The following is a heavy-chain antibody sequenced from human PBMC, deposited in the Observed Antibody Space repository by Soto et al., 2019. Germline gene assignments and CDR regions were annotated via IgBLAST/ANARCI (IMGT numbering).Heavy chain of an antibody. Sequence: ASVKVSCKASGYTFTSYDINWVRQATGQGHEWMGWMNPNSGNTGYAQKFQGRVTMTRNTSISTAYMELSSLRSEDTAVYYCARGLGDCNGGSSRQWAFDCRGQGTMVTVS. CDR1: GYTFTSYD. J-gene: IGHJ3*01. V-gene: IGHV1-8*01. CDR2: MNPNSGNT. CDR3: ARGLGDCNGGSSRQWAFDC. D-gene: IGHD2-15*01.